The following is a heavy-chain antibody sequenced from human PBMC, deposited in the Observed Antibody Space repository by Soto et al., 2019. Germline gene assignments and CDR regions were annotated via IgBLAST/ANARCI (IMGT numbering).Heavy chain of an antibody. CDR2: ISSSSSYI. CDR3: ARSAVRNCNDGVSYYFDY. D-gene: IGHD1-1*01. CDR1: GFTFSSYS. J-gene: IGHJ4*02. Sequence: PGGSLRLSCAASGFTFSSYSMNWVRQAPGKGLEWVSSISSSSSYIYYADSVKGRFTISRDNAKNSLYLQMNSLRAEDTAVYYCARSAVRNCNDGVSYYFDYWGQGTLVTVSS. V-gene: IGHV3-21*01.